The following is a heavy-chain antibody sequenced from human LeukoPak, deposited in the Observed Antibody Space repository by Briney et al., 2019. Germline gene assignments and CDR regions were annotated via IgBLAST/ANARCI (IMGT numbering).Heavy chain of an antibody. Sequence: GGSLRLSCAASGFTVSSNYMSWVRQAPGKGLEWVSAISGSGRKTYYADSVKGRFTVSRDNSKNTLSLHMNSLGAEDTAVFYCARHTGNSLDAFDIWGQGTLVTVSS. CDR1: GFTVSSNY. V-gene: IGHV3-23*01. CDR3: ARHTGNSLDAFDI. D-gene: IGHD4-23*01. CDR2: ISGSGRKT. J-gene: IGHJ3*02.